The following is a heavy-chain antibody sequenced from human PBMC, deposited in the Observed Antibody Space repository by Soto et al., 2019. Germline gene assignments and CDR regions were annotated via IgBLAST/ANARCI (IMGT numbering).Heavy chain of an antibody. CDR2: INPATGAA. CDR3: ARGGGVGVAGSAAYDM. CDR1: GYPVTAYY. J-gene: IGHJ3*02. D-gene: IGHD3-3*01. Sequence: QLHLVQSGAVVKKPAASVTVSCSASGYPVTAYYMHWVRQAPGRGLEWMGGINPATGAAKYTQTFQGRVTMTRDTSTSTVFMELSGLTAEDTAVFYCARGGGVGVAGSAAYDMWGQGTLVTVSS. V-gene: IGHV1-2*02.